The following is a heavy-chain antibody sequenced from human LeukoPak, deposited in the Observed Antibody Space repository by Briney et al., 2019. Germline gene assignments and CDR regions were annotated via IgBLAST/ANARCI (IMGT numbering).Heavy chain of an antibody. CDR2: FSGADGNT. D-gene: IGHD1-1*01. J-gene: IGHJ4*02. CDR3: ARGIYWSLDY. CDR1: GFIFNSNG. V-gene: IGHV3-23*01. Sequence: GGSLRLSCAISGFIFNSNGMNWVRQTPGKGLEWVSTFSGADGNTYYADSVKGRFTISRDNSKNTVSLQLNSLRVEDTAVYYCARGIYWSLDYWGQGALVTVSS.